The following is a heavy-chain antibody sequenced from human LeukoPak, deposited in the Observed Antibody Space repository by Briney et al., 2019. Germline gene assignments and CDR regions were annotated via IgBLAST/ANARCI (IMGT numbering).Heavy chain of an antibody. J-gene: IGHJ4*02. CDR2: INPNSGGT. Sequence: ASVKVSCKASGYTFTGYYMHWVRQAPGQGLEWMGWINPNSGGTNYAQKFQGRVTMTRDTSISTAYMELSRLRSDDTALYYCARDTIMVRGVPRGLGYWGQGTLVTVSS. D-gene: IGHD3-10*01. CDR1: GYTFTGYY. V-gene: IGHV1-2*02. CDR3: ARDTIMVRGVPRGLGY.